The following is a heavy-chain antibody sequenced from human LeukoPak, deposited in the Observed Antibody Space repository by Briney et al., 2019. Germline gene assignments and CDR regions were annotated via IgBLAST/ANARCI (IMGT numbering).Heavy chain of an antibody. CDR3: ARDTRPAYYGSGSQNNWFDP. CDR2: IIPIFGTA. D-gene: IGHD3-10*01. J-gene: IGHJ5*02. V-gene: IGHV1-69*13. Sequence: SVKVSCKASGGTFSSYAISWVRQAPGQGLEWMGGIIPIFGTANYAQKFQGRVTITADESMSTAYMELSSLRSEDTAVYYCARDTRPAYYGSGSQNNWFDPWGQGTLVTVSS. CDR1: GGTFSSYA.